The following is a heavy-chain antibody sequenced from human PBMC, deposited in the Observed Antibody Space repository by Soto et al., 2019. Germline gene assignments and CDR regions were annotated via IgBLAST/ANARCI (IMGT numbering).Heavy chain of an antibody. CDR1: GYTFTGYY. V-gene: IGHV1-2*04. J-gene: IGHJ4*02. CDR3: ARARPIQLWSQDFDY. CDR2: INPNSGGT. Sequence: GASVKVSCKASGYTFTGYYMHWVRQAPGQGLEWMGWINPNSGGTNYAQKFQGWVTMTRDTSISTAYMELSRLRSDDTAVYYCARARPIQLWSQDFDYWGQGTLVTVSS. D-gene: IGHD5-18*01.